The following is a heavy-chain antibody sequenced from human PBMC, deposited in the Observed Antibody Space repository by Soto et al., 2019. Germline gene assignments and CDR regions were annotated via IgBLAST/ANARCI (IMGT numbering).Heavy chain of an antibody. CDR1: GGSISGFH. V-gene: IGHV4-59*01. CDR2: IHSSGSS. Sequence: QVHLQESGPGLVKPSETLSLTCTVSGGSISGFHWSWIRQPPGERLEWFGYIHSSGSSNYNPSLESRVTMSVDTSKNQFYLKLSSVTAADTAVYHCARYMRDAGTFYFDYWGQGTLVTASS. CDR3: ARYMRDAGTFYFDY. D-gene: IGHD3-16*01. J-gene: IGHJ4*02.